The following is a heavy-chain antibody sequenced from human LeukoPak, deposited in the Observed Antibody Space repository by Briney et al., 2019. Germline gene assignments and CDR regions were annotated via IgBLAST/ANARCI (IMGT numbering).Heavy chain of an antibody. V-gene: IGHV4-34*01. CDR2: ISHDEGT. D-gene: IGHD3-22*01. CDR3: ATDYYDSSGYPYYFDY. CDR1: GESFTDHH. J-gene: IGHJ4*02. Sequence: SETLSLTCGIYGESFTDHHLSWTRQPPGKGLEWIGEISHDEGTNYNPSLRSRVTISLDMSKNQFSLKLTSVTAADTAVYYCATDYYDSSGYPYYFDYWGQGTLVTVSS.